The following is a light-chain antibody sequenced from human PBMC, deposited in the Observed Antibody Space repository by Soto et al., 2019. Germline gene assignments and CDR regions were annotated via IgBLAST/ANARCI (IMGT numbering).Light chain of an antibody. CDR2: GAS. Sequence: EIVMTQSPATLSVSPGEKATLSCRASQSVSTTLAWYQQKPGQAPRLLIYGASTRATGVQVRFSDSGSETEFTLPISSLQSEDFAVYFCKQYNNWPPTFGQGTRLEIK. V-gene: IGKV3-15*01. CDR1: QSVSTT. CDR3: KQYNNWPPT. J-gene: IGKJ5*01.